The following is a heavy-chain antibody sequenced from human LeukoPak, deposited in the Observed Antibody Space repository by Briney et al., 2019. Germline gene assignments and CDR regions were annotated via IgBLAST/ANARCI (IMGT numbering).Heavy chain of an antibody. CDR3: ATWTGITPY. D-gene: IGHD1-20*01. Sequence: TGGSLRLSCAASGFTFSSSWMHWVRQAPGKGLVWVSRISNVGSTTNYADSVKGRFTISRDNAKNSLFLQMNSLRVEDTAVYYCATWTGITPYWGQGTLVTVSS. V-gene: IGHV3-74*01. CDR2: ISNVGSTT. J-gene: IGHJ4*02. CDR1: GFTFSSSW.